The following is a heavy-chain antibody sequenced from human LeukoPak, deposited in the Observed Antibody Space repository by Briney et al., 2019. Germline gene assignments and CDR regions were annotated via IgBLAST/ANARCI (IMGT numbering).Heavy chain of an antibody. V-gene: IGHV3-7*01. Sequence: GGSLRLSCAASGFTFSSYWVSWVRLAPGKGLEWVANIKGGGSEKWYADSVKGRFTISRDNAQNSVHLQMNSLRAEDTAVYHCARDEYRSRWLHPWGQGTLVTVTS. D-gene: IGHD5-24*01. CDR2: IKGGGSEK. CDR1: GFTFSSYW. J-gene: IGHJ5*02. CDR3: ARDEYRSRWLHP.